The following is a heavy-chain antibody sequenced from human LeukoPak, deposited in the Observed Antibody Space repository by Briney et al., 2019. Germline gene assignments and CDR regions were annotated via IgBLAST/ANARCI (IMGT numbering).Heavy chain of an antibody. D-gene: IGHD5-12*01. J-gene: IGHJ3*02. CDR2: IYHSGST. Sequence: SETLSLTCAVSGYSISSGYYWGWIRQPPGKGLEWIGSIYHSGSTYYNPSLRSRVTISVDTSKNQFSLKLSSVTAADTAVYYCARARSGYSGYDQDDAFDIWGQGTMVTVSS. CDR3: ARARSGYSGYDQDDAFDI. V-gene: IGHV4-38-2*01. CDR1: GYSISSGYY.